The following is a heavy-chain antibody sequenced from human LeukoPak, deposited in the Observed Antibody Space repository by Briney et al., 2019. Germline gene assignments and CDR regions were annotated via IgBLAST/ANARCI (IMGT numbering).Heavy chain of an antibody. CDR3: AKSLAVPRSPDQ. D-gene: IGHD6-19*01. V-gene: IGHV3-23*01. J-gene: IGHJ4*02. CDR2: VSGSGGNT. Sequence: GGSLRLSCAAPGYTFTYSAMTTVRWAPGKGLERVSTVSGSGGNTYYADSVKGRYTIPRDNPQNTVSLQMNSLRAQDTPVYYCAKSLAVPRSPDQWGQGTLVTVSS. CDR1: GYTFTYSA.